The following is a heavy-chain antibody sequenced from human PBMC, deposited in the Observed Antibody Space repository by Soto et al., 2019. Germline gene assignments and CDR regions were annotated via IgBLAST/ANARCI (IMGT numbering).Heavy chain of an antibody. Sequence: QVQLQQSGPGLVKPSQTLSLTCAISGDSVSSNRAAWGWIRQSPSGGLEWLGRTYYRSRWFTDSAESVKSQISIKPDTYKTPLSLQLNSVTPEDTAVYYCAREDSGAANDAFDMWGHGTMVTVSS. CDR1: GDSVSSNRAA. CDR2: TYYRSRWFT. V-gene: IGHV6-1*01. D-gene: IGHD3-10*01. CDR3: AREDSGAANDAFDM. J-gene: IGHJ3*02.